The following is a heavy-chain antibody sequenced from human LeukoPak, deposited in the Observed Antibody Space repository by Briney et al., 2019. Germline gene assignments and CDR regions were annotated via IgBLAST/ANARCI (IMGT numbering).Heavy chain of an antibody. J-gene: IGHJ4*02. V-gene: IGHV4-4*09. D-gene: IGHD6-25*01. CDR2: IYTSGST. Sequence: SETLSLTCAVYGGSFSSYYWSWIRQPPGKGLEWIGYIYTSGSTNYNPSLKSRVTISVDTSKNQFSLKLSSVTAADTAVYYCARSGGSTPDYWGQGTLVTVSS. CDR3: ARSGGSTPDY. CDR1: GGSFSSYY.